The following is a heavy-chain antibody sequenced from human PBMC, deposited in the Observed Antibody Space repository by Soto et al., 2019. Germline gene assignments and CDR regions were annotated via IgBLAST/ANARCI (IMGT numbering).Heavy chain of an antibody. J-gene: IGHJ5*02. D-gene: IGHD1-7*01. V-gene: IGHV1-69*01. Sequence: QVQLVQSGVEVKKPGSSVKVSCKASGDTFSRYAISWVRQAPGQGLEWTGGILTIFHKAKYAQKFQGRVTNTTDESTSTAYKELSSLRSEDTAVYYCARDPNSNYGENWFVPWGQGTLVTVSS. CDR1: GDTFSRYA. CDR2: ILTIFHKA. CDR3: ARDPNSNYGENWFVP.